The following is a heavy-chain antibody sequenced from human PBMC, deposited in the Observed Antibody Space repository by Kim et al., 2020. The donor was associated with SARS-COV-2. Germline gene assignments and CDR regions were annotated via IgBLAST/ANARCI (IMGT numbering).Heavy chain of an antibody. CDR3: ARGRKGITMIVVVQTYYYYGMDV. V-gene: IGHV4-34*01. CDR1: GGSFSGYY. D-gene: IGHD3-22*01. CDR2: INHSGST. Sequence: SETLSLTCAVYGGSFSGYYWSWIRQPPGKGLEWIGEINHSGSTNYNPSLKSRVTISVDTSKNQFSLKLSSVTAADTAVYYCARGRKGITMIVVVQTYYYYGMDVWGQGATGTVSS. J-gene: IGHJ6*02.